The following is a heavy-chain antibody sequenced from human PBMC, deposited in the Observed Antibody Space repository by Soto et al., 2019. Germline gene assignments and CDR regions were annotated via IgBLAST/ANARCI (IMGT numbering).Heavy chain of an antibody. V-gene: IGHV3-23*01. D-gene: IGHD6-13*01. CDR2: TSGIGGST. CDR1: GFTFTDYA. Sequence: GGSLRLSCAASGFTFTDYALSWVRQAPGKGLEWVATTSGIGGSTYLADSVKGRLSISRDNSKNTVSLLMNSLRAEDAAVYFCARGSSGYISSWYYFDYWGRGTLVTVSS. CDR3: ARGSSGYISSWYYFDY. J-gene: IGHJ4*02.